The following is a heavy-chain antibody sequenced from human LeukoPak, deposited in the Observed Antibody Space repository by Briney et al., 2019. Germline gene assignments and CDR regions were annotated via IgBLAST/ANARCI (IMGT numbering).Heavy chain of an antibody. D-gene: IGHD2-21*01. CDR3: ARLTAGAYSAGWFDP. Sequence: PSETLSLTCTVSGGSISSYYWGWIRQPPGKGLEWIGSIYYSGSTYYNPSLKSRVTISVDTSKNQFSLKLSSVTAADTAVYYCARLTAGAYSAGWFDPWGQGTLVTVSS. J-gene: IGHJ5*02. CDR1: GGSISSYY. V-gene: IGHV4-39*01. CDR2: IYYSGST.